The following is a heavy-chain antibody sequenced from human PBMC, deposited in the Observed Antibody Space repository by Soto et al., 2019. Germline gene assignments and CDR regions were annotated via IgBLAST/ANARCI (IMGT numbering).Heavy chain of an antibody. CDR1: GYTFTGHY. CDR2: INPDSGRT. CDR3: ALSFSQTNIDV. J-gene: IGHJ6*01. Sequence: GASVKVSCKASGYTFTGHYLHWVRQAPGQGLEWMGYINPDSGRTRYAQKFQGTVTMTRDTSITTAYLELSSLKYDDSAIFYCALSFSQTNIDVWGQGTTVTSPQ. V-gene: IGHV1-2*02.